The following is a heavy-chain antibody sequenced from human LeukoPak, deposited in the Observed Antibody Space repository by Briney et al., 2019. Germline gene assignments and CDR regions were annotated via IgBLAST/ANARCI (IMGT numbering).Heavy chain of an antibody. Sequence: SETLSLTCTVSGGSISSYYWSWVRQPPGKGLEWIGYIYYSGSTNYNPSLRSRVTISVDTSKNQFSLSLSSVTAADTAVYYCARASGWYFYWGQGTLVTVSS. CDR3: ARASGWYFY. CDR2: IYYSGST. V-gene: IGHV4-59*01. J-gene: IGHJ4*02. D-gene: IGHD6-19*01. CDR1: GGSISSYY.